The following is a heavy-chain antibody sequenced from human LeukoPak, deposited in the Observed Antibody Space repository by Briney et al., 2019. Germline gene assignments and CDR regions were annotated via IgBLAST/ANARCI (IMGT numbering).Heavy chain of an antibody. CDR1: GYTFTSYG. CDR2: ISAYNGNT. CDR3: ARIDRFGELLRYNC. Sequence: ASVKVSCKAPGYTFTSYGISWVRQAPGQGLEWMGWISAYNGNTNYAQKLQGRVTMTTDTSTSTAYMELRSLRSDDTAVYYCARIDRFGELLRYNCWGQGTLVTVSS. D-gene: IGHD3-10*01. J-gene: IGHJ4*02. V-gene: IGHV1-18*01.